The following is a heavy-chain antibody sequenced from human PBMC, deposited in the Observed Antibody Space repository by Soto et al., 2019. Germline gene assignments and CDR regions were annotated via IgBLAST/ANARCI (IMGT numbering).Heavy chain of an antibody. CDR3: AKDERHTFVWRNWFDP. D-gene: IGHD1-1*01. CDR2: ISASGGST. CDR1: GLTFSNFA. V-gene: IGHV3-23*01. J-gene: IGHJ5*02. Sequence: EVQLLESGGGLVQPGGSLRLSCAASGLTFSNFAMSWVRQAPGKGLEWVSAISASGGSTYYTDSVKGRFTISRDNSENTLYLQMNSLRAEDTAVYYCAKDERHTFVWRNWFDPWGQGTLVTVSS.